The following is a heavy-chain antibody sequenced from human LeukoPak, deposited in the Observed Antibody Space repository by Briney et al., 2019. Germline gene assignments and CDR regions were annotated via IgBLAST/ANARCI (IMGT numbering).Heavy chain of an antibody. CDR3: ARGHDSSGLYPWVPDF. D-gene: IGHD6-19*01. V-gene: IGHV1-2*02. CDR2: MNPKSGGT. J-gene: IGHJ4*02. CDR1: GYTFTGYY. Sequence: ASVKVSCKASGYTFTGYYIHWVRQAPGHGLEWMGWMNPKSGGTNSTQSLQGRVTLTRDTSRSTAYMELNTLRSDDTAVYYCARGHDSSGLYPWVPDFWGQGTLVTVSS.